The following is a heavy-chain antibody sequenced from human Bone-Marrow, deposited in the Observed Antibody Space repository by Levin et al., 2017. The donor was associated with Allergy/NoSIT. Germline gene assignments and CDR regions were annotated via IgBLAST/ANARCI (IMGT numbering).Heavy chain of an antibody. CDR2: ISNDGSNE. J-gene: IGHJ4*02. CDR1: GFIFSNYA. V-gene: IGHV3-30*04. CDR3: ARGQKQLTGGIVVAVTSY. D-gene: IGHD6-19*01. Sequence: GGSLRLSCVASGFIFSNYALHWVRQAPGKGLESVATISNDGSNEFYADSVKGRFTISRDNSKNTLYLQVNSLRPVDTAVYYCARGQKQLTGGIVVAVTSYWGQGTLVIVSS.